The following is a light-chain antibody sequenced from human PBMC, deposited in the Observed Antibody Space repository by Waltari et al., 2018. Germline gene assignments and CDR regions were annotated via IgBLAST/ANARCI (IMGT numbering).Light chain of an antibody. V-gene: IGKV4-1*01. CDR3: QQYYSTPRT. Sequence: DIVATQSPDSLAVSLGERATINCKSSQSVFYNSNNKNFLAWYQQKPGQPPKLLIYWASTRQSGVPDRFSGTGSGTDFTLTISTLQAEDVAVYYCQQYYSTPRTFGQGTRVEI. CDR2: WAS. CDR1: QSVFYNSNNKNF. J-gene: IGKJ1*01.